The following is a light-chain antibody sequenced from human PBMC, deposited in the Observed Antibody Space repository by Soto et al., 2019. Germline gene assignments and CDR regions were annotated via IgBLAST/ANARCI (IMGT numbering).Light chain of an antibody. CDR3: SSYAHGSIYV. V-gene: IGLV2-14*01. Sequence: QSALTQPASVSGSPGQSITISCTGSSSDVGAYNYVSCYLQHPGKAPKLLIYGVGNRPSGVSARFSGSKSGDTASLTISGLQAEDEADYYCSSYAHGSIYVFGTGTKVTVL. J-gene: IGLJ1*01. CDR2: GVG. CDR1: SSDVGAYNY.